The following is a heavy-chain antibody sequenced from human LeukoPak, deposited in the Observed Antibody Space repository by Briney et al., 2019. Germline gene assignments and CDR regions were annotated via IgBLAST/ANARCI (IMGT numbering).Heavy chain of an antibody. Sequence: QAGGSLRLSCAASGFTVSSNYMSWVRQAPGKGLEWVSVIYSGGSTYYADSVKGRFTISRDNSKNTLYLQMNSLRAEDTAVYHCARGLFGGQGDGYWGQGTLVTVSS. V-gene: IGHV3-53*01. CDR3: ARGLFGGQGDGY. D-gene: IGHD3-16*01. J-gene: IGHJ4*02. CDR2: IYSGGST. CDR1: GFTVSSNY.